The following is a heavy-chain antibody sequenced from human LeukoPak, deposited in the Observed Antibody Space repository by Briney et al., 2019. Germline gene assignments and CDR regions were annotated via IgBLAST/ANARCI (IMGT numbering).Heavy chain of an antibody. CDR3: ASLVGATIVGVY. CDR2: INPNSGGT. D-gene: IGHD1-26*01. J-gene: IGHJ4*02. Sequence: GASVKVSCKASGYTFTSYDINWVRQATGQGLEWMGWINPNSGGTNYAQKFQGRVTMTRDTSISTAYMELSRLRSDDTAVYYCASLVGATIVGVYWGQGTLVTVSS. CDR1: GYTFTSYD. V-gene: IGHV1-2*02.